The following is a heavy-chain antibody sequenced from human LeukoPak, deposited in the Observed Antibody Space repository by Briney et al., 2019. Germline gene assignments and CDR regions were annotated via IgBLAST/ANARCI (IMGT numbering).Heavy chain of an antibody. J-gene: IGHJ6*03. Sequence: GGSLRLSCAASGFTVSSNYMSWVRQAPGKGLEWVSVIYSGGTTYYADSVKGRFTISRDNSKNTLYLQMNSLRGEDTAVYYCARAWHQLSYYYMDVWGKGTTVTVSS. D-gene: IGHD2-2*01. CDR3: ARAWHQLSYYYMDV. V-gene: IGHV3-53*01. CDR1: GFTVSSNY. CDR2: IYSGGTT.